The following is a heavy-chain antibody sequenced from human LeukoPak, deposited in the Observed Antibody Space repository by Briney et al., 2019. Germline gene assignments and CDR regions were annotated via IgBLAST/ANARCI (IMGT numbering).Heavy chain of an antibody. V-gene: IGHV1-69*13. CDR3: ASGESSYGYYRWFDP. J-gene: IGHJ5*02. D-gene: IGHD3-3*01. Sequence: SVKVSCTASGGTFSSYAISWVRQAPGQGLEWMGGIIPIFGAANYAQKFQGRVTITADESTSTAYMELSSLRSEDTAVYYCASGESSYGYYRWFDPWGQGTLVTVSS. CDR1: GGTFSSYA. CDR2: IIPIFGAA.